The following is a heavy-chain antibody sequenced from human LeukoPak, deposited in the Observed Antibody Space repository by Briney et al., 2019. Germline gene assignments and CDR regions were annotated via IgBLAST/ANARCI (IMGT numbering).Heavy chain of an antibody. CDR3: ARAVARIYYFDY. D-gene: IGHD5-12*01. V-gene: IGHV3-23*01. CDR2: ISGSGGST. J-gene: IGHJ4*02. CDR1: GFTFSSYA. Sequence: GGSLRLSCAASGFTFSSYAMSWVRQAPGKGLEWVSAISGSGGSTYYADSVKGRFTISRDNSKNTLYLQMNSLRAEDTAVYYCARAVARIYYFDYWGQGTLVTVSS.